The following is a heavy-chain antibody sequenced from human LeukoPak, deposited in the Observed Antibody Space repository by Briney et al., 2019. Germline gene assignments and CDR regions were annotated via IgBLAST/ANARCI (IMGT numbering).Heavy chain of an antibody. J-gene: IGHJ5*02. Sequence: SQTLSLTCTVSGGSISSSSYYWGWIRQPPGKGLEWIGSIYYSGSTYYNPSLKSRVTISVDTSKNHFSLKLRSVTAADTAVYYCAKHGELLSWFDPWGQGTQVTVSS. V-gene: IGHV4-39*01. D-gene: IGHD1-26*01. CDR2: IYYSGST. CDR3: AKHGELLSWFDP. CDR1: GGSISSSSYY.